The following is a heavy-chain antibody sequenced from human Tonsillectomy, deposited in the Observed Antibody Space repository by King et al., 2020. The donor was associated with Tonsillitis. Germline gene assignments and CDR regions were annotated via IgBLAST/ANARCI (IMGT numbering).Heavy chain of an antibody. J-gene: IGHJ4*02. CDR3: ARGSSGYGTFDY. V-gene: IGHV4-30-4*07. D-gene: IGHD3-22*01. Sequence: VQLQESGPGLVKPSQTLSLTCAVSGGPVGTGGYSWSWIRQSPGKGLEWIGYIYYTGNTHYNPSLKSRLIISVDTSKNQFSLNLSSVTAADTAVYYCARGSSGYGTFDYWGQETLVTVSS. CDR2: IYYTGNT. CDR1: GGPVGTGGYS.